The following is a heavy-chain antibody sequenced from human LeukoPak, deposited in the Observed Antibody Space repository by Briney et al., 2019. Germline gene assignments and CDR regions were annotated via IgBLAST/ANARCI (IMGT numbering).Heavy chain of an antibody. J-gene: IGHJ4*02. Sequence: SETLSLTCTVSGGSISSYYWSWIRQPPGKGLEWIGYIYYSGSTNYNPSLKSRVTISVDTSKNQFSLKLSSVTAADTAVYYCASHPASYDSSSYHFDYWGQGTLVTVSS. CDR3: ASHPASYDSSSYHFDY. CDR1: GGSISSYY. D-gene: IGHD3-22*01. V-gene: IGHV4-59*08. CDR2: IYYSGST.